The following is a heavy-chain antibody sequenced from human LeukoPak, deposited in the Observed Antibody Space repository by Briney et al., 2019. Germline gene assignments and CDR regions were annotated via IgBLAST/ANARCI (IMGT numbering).Heavy chain of an antibody. CDR3: AKERAVDILTGYYSDY. Sequence: PSQTLSLTCTVSGGSISSGDYYWSWIRQPPGKGLEWIGYIYYSGSTYYNPSLKSRVTISVYTSKNQFSLKLSSVTAADTAVYYCAKERAVDILTGYYSDYWGQATLVTISS. CDR1: GGSISSGDYY. D-gene: IGHD3-9*01. CDR2: IYYSGST. J-gene: IGHJ4*02. V-gene: IGHV4-30-4*01.